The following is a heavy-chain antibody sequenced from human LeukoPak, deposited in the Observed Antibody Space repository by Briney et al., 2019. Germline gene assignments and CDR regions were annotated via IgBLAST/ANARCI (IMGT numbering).Heavy chain of an antibody. D-gene: IGHD6-19*01. CDR2: IYYSGST. Sequence: PSETLSLTCTVSGGSISGYYWSWIRQPPGKGLEWIGYIYYSGSTNYNPSLKSRVTISVDTSKNQFSLKLSSVTAADTAVYYCARESGSSGWAYYFDYWGQGTLVTVSS. CDR3: ARESGSSGWAYYFDY. J-gene: IGHJ4*02. V-gene: IGHV4-59*01. CDR1: GGSISGYY.